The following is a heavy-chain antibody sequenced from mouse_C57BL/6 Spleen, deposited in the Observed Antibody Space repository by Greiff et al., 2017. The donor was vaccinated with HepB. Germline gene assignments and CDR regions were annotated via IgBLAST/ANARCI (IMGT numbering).Heavy chain of an antibody. J-gene: IGHJ2*01. D-gene: IGHD1-1*01. V-gene: IGHV1-74*01. Sequence: VQLQQPGAELVKPGASVKVSCKASGYTFTSYWMHWVKQRPGQGLEWIGRIHPSDSDTNYNQKFKGKATLTVDKSSSTAYMQLSCLTSEDSAVYYCAIITTVVPLGRYFDYWGQGTTLTVSS. CDR2: IHPSDSDT. CDR3: AIITTVVPLGRYFDY. CDR1: GYTFTSYW.